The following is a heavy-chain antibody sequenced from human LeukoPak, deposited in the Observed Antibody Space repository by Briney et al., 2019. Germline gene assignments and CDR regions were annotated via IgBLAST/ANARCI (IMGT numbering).Heavy chain of an antibody. CDR1: GFNFSSYS. CDR3: AELGITMIGGA. J-gene: IGHJ6*04. V-gene: IGHV3-48*04. Sequence: GGSLRLSCAGSGFNFSSYSMNWVRQAPGKGLEWVSYISSSGSTIYYADSVKGRFTIPRDNAKNSLYLQMNSLRAEDTAVYYCAELGITMIGGAWGKGTTVTISS. D-gene: IGHD3-10*02. CDR2: ISSSGSTI.